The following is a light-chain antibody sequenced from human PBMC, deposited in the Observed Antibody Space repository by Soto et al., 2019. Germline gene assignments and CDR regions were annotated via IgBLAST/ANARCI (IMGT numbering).Light chain of an antibody. Sequence: SYELTQPPSVSVAPGQTARITCGGNNIGSKSVHWYQQETGQAPVLVVHSDTDRPSGIPGRFSGSNSGNTATLTISRVEAGDEADYYCQVWDSSSDHVVFGGGTQLTVL. V-gene: IGLV3-21*02. J-gene: IGLJ2*01. CDR3: QVWDSSSDHVV. CDR2: SDT. CDR1: NIGSKS.